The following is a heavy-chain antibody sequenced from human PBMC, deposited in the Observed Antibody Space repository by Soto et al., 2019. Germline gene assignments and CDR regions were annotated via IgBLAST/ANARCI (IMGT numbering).Heavy chain of an antibody. V-gene: IGHV3-74*01. CDR2: INSDGSIT. Sequence: EVQLVESGGGLVQPGGSLRLSCAPSGFTFSSYWMHWAGQAPGKGLVWVSRINSDGSITTYADSVKGRFTISRDNAKNTLYLQMNSLRAEDTAVYYCARDLAAADTAWGQGTLVTVSS. J-gene: IGHJ5*02. CDR1: GFTFSSYW. D-gene: IGHD6-13*01. CDR3: ARDLAAADTA.